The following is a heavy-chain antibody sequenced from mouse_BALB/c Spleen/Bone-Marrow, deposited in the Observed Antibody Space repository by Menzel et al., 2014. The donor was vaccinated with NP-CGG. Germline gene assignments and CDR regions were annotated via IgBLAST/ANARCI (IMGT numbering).Heavy chain of an antibody. Sequence: QVQLKQSGPELVKPGASAKMSCTASGFTFTDYVINWVKQRTGQGLEWIGEIYPGSGDTYYNEKFKAKATLTADKSSNTVHMQLSSLTSEDSVVYFCARSRVPYFALDYWGQGTSVTVSS. J-gene: IGHJ4*01. CDR2: IYPGSGDT. CDR1: GFTFTDYV. V-gene: IGHV1-77*01. CDR3: ARSRVPYFALDY.